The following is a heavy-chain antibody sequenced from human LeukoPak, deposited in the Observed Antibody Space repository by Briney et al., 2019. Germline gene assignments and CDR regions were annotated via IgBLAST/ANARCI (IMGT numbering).Heavy chain of an antibody. D-gene: IGHD2-2*03. Sequence: SETLSLTCTVSGGSISSYYWSWIRQPAGKGLEWIGRIYTSGSTNYNPSLKSRVTISVDTSKKQFSLKLSSVTAADTAVYYCARDKIGYCSSTSCYASYYYYYMDVWGKGTTVTVSS. CDR2: IYTSGST. CDR1: GGSISSYY. J-gene: IGHJ6*03. CDR3: ARDKIGYCSSTSCYASYYYYYMDV. V-gene: IGHV4-4*07.